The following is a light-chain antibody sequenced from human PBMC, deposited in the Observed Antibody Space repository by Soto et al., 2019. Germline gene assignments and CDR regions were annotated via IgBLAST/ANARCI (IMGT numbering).Light chain of an antibody. CDR1: SSDVGLYNY. Sequence: QSALTQPASVSGPPGQSITISCTGTSSDVGLYNYVSWYQQHPGKAPKLMIYDVSGRPSGVSNRFSGSKSGNTASLTISGLQTEDEADYYCSSYTTSSTLVFGTGTKVTVL. J-gene: IGLJ1*01. CDR2: DVS. CDR3: SSYTTSSTLV. V-gene: IGLV2-14*01.